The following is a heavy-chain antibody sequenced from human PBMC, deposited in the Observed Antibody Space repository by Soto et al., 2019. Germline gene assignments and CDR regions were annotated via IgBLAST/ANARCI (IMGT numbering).Heavy chain of an antibody. CDR1: GYSISSGCY. J-gene: IGHJ4*02. CDR2: ISYSAKT. D-gene: IGHD3-22*01. V-gene: IGHV4-38-2*01. Sequence: PSETLSLTCAVSGYSISSGCYWGWVRQSPGKGLEWIGSISYSAKTFYNPSLASRLSIAVDTSMNQFSLRLTSVTAADTALYYCTRGAGAPWVRFDSWGQGTLVTVSS. CDR3: TRGAGAPWVRFDS.